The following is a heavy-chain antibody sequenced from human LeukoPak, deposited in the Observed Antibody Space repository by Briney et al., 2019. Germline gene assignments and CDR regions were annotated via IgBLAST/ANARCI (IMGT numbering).Heavy chain of an antibody. J-gene: IGHJ4*02. CDR3: ARIMGAFDSRTHRPHVYCFDY. Sequence: PSETLPHTCTVSGGSINSRYYYSGWIRQPPGKGLEWIGSVYYSGDNNLRNTNYNPSLKSRVTISVDTSNNQFSLKLTSVAAADTAFYCCARIMGAFDSRTHRPHVYCFDYWGQGILVTVSS. CDR2: VYYSGDNNLRNT. CDR1: GGSINSRYYY. D-gene: IGHD3-9*01. V-gene: IGHV4-39*07.